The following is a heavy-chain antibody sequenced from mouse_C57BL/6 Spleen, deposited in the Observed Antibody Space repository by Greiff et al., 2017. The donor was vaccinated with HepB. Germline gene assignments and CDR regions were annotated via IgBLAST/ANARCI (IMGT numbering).Heavy chain of an antibody. J-gene: IGHJ4*01. Sequence: EVQLVESGGGLVKPGGSLKLSCAASGFTFSDYGMHWVRQAPEKGLEWVAYISSGSSTIYYADKVKGRFTLSRDNPKNTLFLQMTSLRSEDTAMYYCARNTLRGYAMDYWGQGTSVTVSS. CDR1: GFTFSDYG. V-gene: IGHV5-17*01. CDR3: ARNTLRGYAMDY. CDR2: ISSGSSTI. D-gene: IGHD5-1-1*01.